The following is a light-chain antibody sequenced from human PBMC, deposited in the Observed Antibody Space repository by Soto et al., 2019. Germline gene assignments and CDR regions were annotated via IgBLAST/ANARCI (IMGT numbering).Light chain of an antibody. V-gene: IGKV1-5*01. J-gene: IGKJ1*01. CDR2: GAS. CDR3: QHYNAFPWP. Sequence: DIQMTQSPSTLSASVGDRVTITCRASQSIRNWLAWYQDKPGKAPKLLIYGASSLESGVPSRFSVSGSGTEFTLPIGGLRPDDFATDYCQHYNAFPWPFGQGTKVEIK. CDR1: QSIRNW.